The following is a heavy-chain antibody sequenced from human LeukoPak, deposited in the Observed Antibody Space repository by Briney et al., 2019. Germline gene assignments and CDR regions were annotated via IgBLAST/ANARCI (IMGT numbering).Heavy chain of an antibody. J-gene: IGHJ4*02. D-gene: IGHD3-3*01. CDR2: IRYDGSNK. CDR3: AKDLTNYDFWSGYYKPYYFDY. Sequence: PGGSLRLSCAASGFTFSSYGMHWVRQAPGKGLEWVAFIRYDGSNKYYADSVKGRFTISRDNSKNTLYLQMNSLRAEDTAVYYCAKDLTNYDFWSGYYKPYYFDYWGQGTLVTVSS. V-gene: IGHV3-30*02. CDR1: GFTFSSYG.